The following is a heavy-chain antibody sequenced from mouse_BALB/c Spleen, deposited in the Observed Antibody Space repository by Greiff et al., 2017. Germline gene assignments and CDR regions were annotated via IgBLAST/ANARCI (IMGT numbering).Heavy chain of an antibody. V-gene: IGHV1-7*01. CDR1: GYTFTSYW. D-gene: IGHD4-1*01. CDR3: ARRGLGDFDY. Sequence: QVHVKQSGAELAKPGASVKMSCKASGYTFTSYWMHWVKQRPGQGLEWIGYINPSTGYTEYNQKFKDKATLTADKSSSTAYMQLSSLTSEDSAVYYCARRGLGDFDYWGQGTTLTVSS. J-gene: IGHJ2*01. CDR2: INPSTGYT.